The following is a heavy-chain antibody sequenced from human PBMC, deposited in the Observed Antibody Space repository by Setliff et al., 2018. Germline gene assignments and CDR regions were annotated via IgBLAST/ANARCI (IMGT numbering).Heavy chain of an antibody. CDR2: INPYNRQI. V-gene: IGHV1-18*01. D-gene: IGHD5-18*01. Sequence: ASVKVSCKASGYTFTVYGIGWVRQAPGQGPEWMGWINPYNRQIKVVQNFQGRVTMTTDASTNTAYMELRSLGSDDTAVYYCATFRGYTYGYDYWGQGTLVTVSS. CDR1: GYTFTVYG. J-gene: IGHJ4*02. CDR3: ATFRGYTYGYDY.